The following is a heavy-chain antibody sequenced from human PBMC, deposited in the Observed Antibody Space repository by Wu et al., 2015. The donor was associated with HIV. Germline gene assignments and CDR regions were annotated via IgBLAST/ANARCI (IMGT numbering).Heavy chain of an antibody. J-gene: IGHJ4*02. CDR2: IIPIFGTT. Sequence: QVQLVQSGAEVKKPGASVKVSCKASGYTFTGYYMHWVRQAPGQGLQWMGRIIPIFGTTNYAQKFKGRVTITADESTSTAHMELSSLRSEDTAVYYCARTDGLVDGGNSGYDYWGQGTLVTVSS. CDR1: GYTFTGYY. D-gene: IGHD4-23*01. CDR3: ARTDGLVDGGNSGYDY. V-gene: IGHV1-69*18.